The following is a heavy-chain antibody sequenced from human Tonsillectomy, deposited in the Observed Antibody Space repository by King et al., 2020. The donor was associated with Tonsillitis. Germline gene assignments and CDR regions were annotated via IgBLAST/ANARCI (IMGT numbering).Heavy chain of an antibody. Sequence: VQLVEXXGGLVQPGGSLXLSCAVSGFXFTTYWMXWVRQAPGKGLEAVANIKKDGSEKYYVDSVKGRFTISRDNARNSLYLQMDSLRAEDTAVYYCVXXXXXXYXXXGLPXXYWXXXTLVTV. V-gene: IGHV3-7*03. CDR1: GFXFTTYW. D-gene: IGHD3-22*01. CDR3: VXXXXXXYXXXGLPXXY. CDR2: IKKDGSEK. J-gene: IGHJ4*01.